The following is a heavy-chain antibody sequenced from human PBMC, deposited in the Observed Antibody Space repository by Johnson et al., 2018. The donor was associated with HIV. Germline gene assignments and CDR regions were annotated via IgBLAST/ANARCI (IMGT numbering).Heavy chain of an antibody. CDR2: ASYDGDNK. D-gene: IGHD6-13*01. J-gene: IGHJ3*02. CDR3: AKGHSSSWSRGAFEI. Sequence: QVQLVESGGGVVRPGGSLRLSCAASGFTFDDYGMSWVRQAPGKGLEWVAVASYDGDNKYYADSVKGRFTISRDNSKNTLYLQMNSLRAEDTAVYYCAKGHSSSWSRGAFEIWGQGTMVTVSS. V-gene: IGHV3-30*18. CDR1: GFTFDDYG.